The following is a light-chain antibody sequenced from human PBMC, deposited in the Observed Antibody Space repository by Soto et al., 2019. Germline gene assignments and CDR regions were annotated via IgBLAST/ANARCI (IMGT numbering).Light chain of an antibody. CDR1: SSDIGGYDY. CDR3: SSYAGSNNLV. V-gene: IGLV2-8*01. J-gene: IGLJ3*02. CDR2: EVS. Sequence: SVLTQPPSASWSPGQSVTISCTGTSSDIGGYDYVSWYQQHPGKAPKLIIYEVSKRPSGVPDRFSGSKSGNTASLTVSGLQAEDEADYYCSSYAGSNNLVFAGGTKVTVL.